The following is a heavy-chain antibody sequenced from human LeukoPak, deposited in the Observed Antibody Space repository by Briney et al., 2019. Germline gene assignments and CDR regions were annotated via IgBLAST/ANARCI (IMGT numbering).Heavy chain of an antibody. CDR2: IKQDGNER. CDR3: ARVGIAVTHDALNI. V-gene: IGHV3-7*03. Sequence: GGSLRLSCAASGFTFSSHWINWVRQAPGKGLEWVANIKQDGNERHHVDSVKGRFTISRDNAKNSLYLQMNSLRAEDTAVYYCARVGIAVTHDALNIWGQGTMVTVSS. J-gene: IGHJ3*02. D-gene: IGHD6-19*01. CDR1: GFTFSSHW.